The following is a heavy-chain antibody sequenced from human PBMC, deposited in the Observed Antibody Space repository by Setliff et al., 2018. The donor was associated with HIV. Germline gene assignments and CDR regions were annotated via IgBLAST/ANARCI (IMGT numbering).Heavy chain of an antibody. Sequence: PSETLSLTCIVSGASIRSYYWAWIRQSPGRGLQYLGHLYYSGSTNYNPSLKSRITMSMDTSKNQFSLQLSSVTAADTAVYYWARIPWVATLWGGAFDLWGHGTMVTVSS. D-gene: IGHD5-12*01. CDR2: LYYSGST. V-gene: IGHV4-59*01. CDR1: GASIRSYY. CDR3: ARIPWVATLWGGAFDL. J-gene: IGHJ3*01.